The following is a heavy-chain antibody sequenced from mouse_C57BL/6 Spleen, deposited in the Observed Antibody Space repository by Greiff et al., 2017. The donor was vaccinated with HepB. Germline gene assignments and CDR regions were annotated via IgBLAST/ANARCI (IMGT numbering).Heavy chain of an antibody. Sequence: EVQLQQSGPELVKPGASVKISCKASGYSFTDYNMNWVKQSNGKSLEWIGVINPNYGTTSYNQKFKGKATLTVDQSSSTAYMQLNSLTSAESAVYYCARRATTRVYAMDYWGQGTSVTVSS. J-gene: IGHJ4*01. CDR3: ARRATTRVYAMDY. D-gene: IGHD2-12*01. V-gene: IGHV1-39*01. CDR2: INPNYGTT. CDR1: GYSFTDYN.